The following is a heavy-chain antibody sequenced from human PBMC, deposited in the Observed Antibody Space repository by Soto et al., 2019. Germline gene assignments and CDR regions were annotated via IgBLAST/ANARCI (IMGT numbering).Heavy chain of an antibody. CDR1: GGSFSGYY. CDR2: INHSGST. Sequence: SETLSLTCAVYGGSFSGYYWSWIRQPPGKGLEWIGEINHSGSTNYNPSLKSRVTISVDTSKNQFSLKLSSVTAADTAVYYCARGRLLDYIWGSSYYFDYWGQGTLVTVSS. V-gene: IGHV4-34*01. CDR3: ARGRLLDYIWGSSYYFDY. J-gene: IGHJ4*02. D-gene: IGHD3-16*01.